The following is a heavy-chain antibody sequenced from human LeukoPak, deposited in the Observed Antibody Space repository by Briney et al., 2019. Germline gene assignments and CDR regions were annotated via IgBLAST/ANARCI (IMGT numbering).Heavy chain of an antibody. CDR1: GFTLSIYA. Sequence: GGSLRLSCAASGFTLSIYAMHWVRQAPGKGLEWVAVISYDGSDKYYADSVKGRFTISRDNSKNTLYLQMNSLRTEDTALYYCAKERGISGYFDYWGQGTLVTVSS. CDR2: ISYDGSDK. V-gene: IGHV3-30*04. J-gene: IGHJ4*02. CDR3: AKERGISGYFDY. D-gene: IGHD3-10*01.